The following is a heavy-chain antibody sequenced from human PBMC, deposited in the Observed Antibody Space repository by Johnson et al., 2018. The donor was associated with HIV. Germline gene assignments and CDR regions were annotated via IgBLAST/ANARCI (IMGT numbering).Heavy chain of an antibody. CDR2: ISSSGSTI. D-gene: IGHD6-13*01. CDR3: ASFAAAGDAFDI. CDR1: GFTFSDYY. Sequence: QVLLVESGGGLVKPGRSLRLSCAASGFTFSDYYMSWIRQAPGKGLEWVSFISSSGSTIDYPDSVKGRVTISRDNSKNTLYLQMNSLRAEDTAVYYCASFAAAGDAFDIWGQGTMVTVSS. J-gene: IGHJ3*02. V-gene: IGHV3-11*04.